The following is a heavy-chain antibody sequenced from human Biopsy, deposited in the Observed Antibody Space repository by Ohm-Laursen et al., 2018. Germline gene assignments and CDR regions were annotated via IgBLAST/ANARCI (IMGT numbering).Heavy chain of an antibody. CDR1: GFTFSSHA. CDR2: IRDSGDSA. Sequence: GSLRLSCTASGFTFSSHAMAWVRQAPGKGLEWVSGIRDSGDSAYYADSVKGRFTISRDNGENSLYLQMNSLRPEDTALYYCTKNTQWEGSGYLDAFRIWGHGAMVTVSS. D-gene: IGHD3-22*01. J-gene: IGHJ3*02. CDR3: TKNTQWEGSGYLDAFRI. V-gene: IGHV3-23*01.